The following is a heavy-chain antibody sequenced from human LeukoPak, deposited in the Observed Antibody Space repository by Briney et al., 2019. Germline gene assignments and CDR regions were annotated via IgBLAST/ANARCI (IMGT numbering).Heavy chain of an antibody. CDR2: INHSGST. D-gene: IGHD3-9*01. J-gene: IGHJ6*02. Sequence: SETLSLTCAVYGGSFSGYYWSWIRQPPGKGLEWIGEINHSGSTNYNPSLKSRVTISVDTSKNQFSLKLSSVTAADTAVYYCARRPIYDILTGYSNYYYYGMDVWGQGTTVTVSS. CDR3: ARRPIYDILTGYSNYYYYGMDV. CDR1: GGSFSGYY. V-gene: IGHV4-34*01.